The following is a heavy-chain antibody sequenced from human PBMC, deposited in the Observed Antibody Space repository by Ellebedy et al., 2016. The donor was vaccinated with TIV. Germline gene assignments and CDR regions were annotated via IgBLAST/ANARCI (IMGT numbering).Heavy chain of an antibody. V-gene: IGHV3-23*01. CDR2: LSGGGGST. J-gene: IGHJ4*02. Sequence: GESLKISXAASGFTFSSYAMSWVRQAPGKGLDWVSALSGGGGSTYYADSVKGRFSISRDNSKNTLYLQMNSLRAEDTAVYYCARDRHLVVTAILDYWGQGTLITVSS. CDR3: ARDRHLVVTAILDY. CDR1: GFTFSSYA. D-gene: IGHD2-21*02.